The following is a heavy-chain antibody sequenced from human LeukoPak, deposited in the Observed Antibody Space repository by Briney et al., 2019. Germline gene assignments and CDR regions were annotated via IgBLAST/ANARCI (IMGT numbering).Heavy chain of an antibody. CDR3: ARAYPPPLPDY. CDR2: IYGGGST. J-gene: IGHJ4*02. D-gene: IGHD2-2*01. CDR1: GFTVSSNY. Sequence: GGSLRLSCAASGFTVSSNYMNWVRQAPGKGLEWVSVIYGGGSTYYADSVKGRFTISRDNSKNTLYLQMNSLRAEDTAVYYCARAYPPPLPDYWGQGTLVTVSS. V-gene: IGHV3-66*01.